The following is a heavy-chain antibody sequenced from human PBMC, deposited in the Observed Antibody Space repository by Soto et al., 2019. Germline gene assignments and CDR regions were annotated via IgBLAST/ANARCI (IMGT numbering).Heavy chain of an antibody. V-gene: IGHV3-64D*06. CDR1: GFTFSSYA. CDR3: LNGMATLVRGVITDY. J-gene: IGHJ4*02. Sequence: GGSLRLSFAASGFTFSSYAMHWVRQAPGKGLEYVSAISSNGGSTYYADSVKGRFTISRDNSKNTLYLQMSSLRAEDTAVYYCLNGMATLVRGVITDYWGQGTLVTVSS. D-gene: IGHD3-10*01. CDR2: ISSNGGST.